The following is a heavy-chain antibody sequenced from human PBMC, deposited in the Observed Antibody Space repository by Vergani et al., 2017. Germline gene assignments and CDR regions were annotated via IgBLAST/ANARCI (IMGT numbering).Heavy chain of an antibody. CDR1: GYSFTNYW. CDR2: IHPADSDT. CDR3: ARLXGRDSSGSKYFDY. V-gene: IGHV5-51*01. D-gene: IGHD3-22*01. Sequence: EVQLVQSGAEVKKPGESLKISCQLSGYSFTNYWIGWVRQMPGKGLEWMGIIHPADSDTRYSPSFQGQVTISVDKSISTAYLQRRSLRASDGAMYYCARLXGRDSSGSKYFDYWGQGTVVTVSS. J-gene: IGHJ4*02.